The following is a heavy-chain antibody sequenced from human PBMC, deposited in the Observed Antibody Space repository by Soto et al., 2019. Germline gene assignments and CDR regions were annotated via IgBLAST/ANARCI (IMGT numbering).Heavy chain of an antibody. CDR3: ARSEESIAALYYYYYGMDV. V-gene: IGHV4-34*01. CDR2: INHSGST. D-gene: IGHD6-6*01. CDR1: GGSFSGYY. J-gene: IGHJ6*02. Sequence: PSETLSLTCAVYGGSFSGYYWSWIRQPPGKGLEWIGEINHSGSTYYNPSLKSRVTISVDTSKNQFSLKLSSVTAADTAVYYCARSEESIAALYYYYYGMDVWGQGTTVTVSS.